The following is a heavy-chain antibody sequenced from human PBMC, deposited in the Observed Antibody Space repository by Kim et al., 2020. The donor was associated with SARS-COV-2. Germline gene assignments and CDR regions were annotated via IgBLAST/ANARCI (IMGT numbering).Heavy chain of an antibody. V-gene: IGHV3-30*03. D-gene: IGHD2-15*01. J-gene: IGHJ2*01. CDR3: ARAAVLDWYFDL. CDR2: K. Sequence: KYYAAAGKGRITISTDNSKNRLYLQMKSLTAEDTAVYYCARAAVLDWYFDLWGRGTLVTVSS.